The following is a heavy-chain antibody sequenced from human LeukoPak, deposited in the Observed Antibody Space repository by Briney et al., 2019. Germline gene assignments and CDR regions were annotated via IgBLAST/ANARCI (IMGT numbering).Heavy chain of an antibody. J-gene: IGHJ4*02. CDR3: ARGPRTGDSVRNFDY. V-gene: IGHV4-34*01. D-gene: IGHD4-17*01. Sequence: PSETLSLTCAVYGGSFSGYYWSWIRQPPGKGLEWIGEINHSGSTNYNPSLKSRVTISVDTSKNQFSLKLSSVTAADTAVYYCARGPRTGDSVRNFDYWGQGTLVTVSS. CDR2: INHSGST. CDR1: GGSFSGYY.